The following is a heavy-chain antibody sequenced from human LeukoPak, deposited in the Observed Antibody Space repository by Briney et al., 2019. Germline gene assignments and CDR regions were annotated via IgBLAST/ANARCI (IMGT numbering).Heavy chain of an antibody. J-gene: IGHJ6*02. V-gene: IGHV1-8*01. CDR1: GYTFTSYD. Sequence: ASVKVSCKASGYTFTSYDINWVRQATGQGLEWMGWMNPNSGNTGYAQKFQGRVTMTRSTSISTAYMELSSLRPEDTAVYYCARGKNNRLGYCSSASCSHYYGMDVWGQGTTVTVSS. D-gene: IGHD2-2*01. CDR2: MNPNSGNT. CDR3: ARGKNNRLGYCSSASCSHYYGMDV.